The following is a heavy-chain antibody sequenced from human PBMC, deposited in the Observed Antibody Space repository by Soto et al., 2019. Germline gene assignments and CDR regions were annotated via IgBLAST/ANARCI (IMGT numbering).Heavy chain of an antibody. J-gene: IGHJ4*02. CDR1: GGTFSSYA. CDR3: ARDRDGYGNRDY. CDR2: IIPIFGTA. V-gene: IGHV1-69*13. D-gene: IGHD5-12*01. Sequence: GXSVKVSCKASGGTFSSYAISWVRQAPGQGLEWMGGIIPIFGTANYAQKFQGRVTITADESTSTAYMELSSLRSEDTAVYYCARDRDGYGNRDYWGQGTLVTVSS.